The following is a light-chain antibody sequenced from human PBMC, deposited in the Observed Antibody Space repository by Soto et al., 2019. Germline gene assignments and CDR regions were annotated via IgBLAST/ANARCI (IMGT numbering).Light chain of an antibody. CDR2: GAS. V-gene: IGKV3-15*01. CDR1: HTVTDY. CDR3: QQYNNWPPWT. J-gene: IGKJ1*01. Sequence: EIVLTQSPGTLSLSPGQRAILSFRASHTVTDYVAWYQQKPGQSPRLLIYGASTRATGIPARFSGSGSGTEFTLTISSLQSEDFAVYYCQQYNNWPPWTFGQGTKVDI.